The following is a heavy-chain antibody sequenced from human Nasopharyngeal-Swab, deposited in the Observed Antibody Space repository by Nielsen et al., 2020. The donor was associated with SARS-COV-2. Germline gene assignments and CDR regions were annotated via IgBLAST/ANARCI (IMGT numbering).Heavy chain of an antibody. V-gene: IGHV3-74*01. CDR1: GFTFSRYW. CDR2: IDVDGRRT. CDR3: VRGGLGTGLEN. J-gene: IGHJ4*02. Sequence: GESLNISCAASGFTFSRYWMHWVRLPPGTGLEWVAQIDVDGRRTTYPDSVKGRFTISRDNAKHTLYLQMNSLRAEDTAVYYCVRGGLGTGLENWGQGTLVTVSS. D-gene: IGHD1-14*01.